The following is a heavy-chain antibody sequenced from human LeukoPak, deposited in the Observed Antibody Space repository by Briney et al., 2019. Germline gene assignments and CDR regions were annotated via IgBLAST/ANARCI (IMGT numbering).Heavy chain of an antibody. V-gene: IGHV4-39*07. CDR3: ARDSLSGSDY. Sequence: SETLSLTWTVSGGSISSSSYYGGWIRQPQGKGLGWIGSIDYSGSTYSNPSRKSRGTIAVDTSKTQFSLKMSSVTDTDTAGYFYARDSLSGSDYWGQGTLVTVSS. CDR1: GGSISSSSYY. D-gene: IGHD6-19*01. CDR2: IDYSGST. J-gene: IGHJ4*02.